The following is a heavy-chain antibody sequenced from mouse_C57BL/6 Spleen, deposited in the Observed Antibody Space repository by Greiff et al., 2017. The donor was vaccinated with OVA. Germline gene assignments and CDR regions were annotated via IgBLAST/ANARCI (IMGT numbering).Heavy chain of an antibody. V-gene: IGHV1-5*01. CDR2: IYPGNSDT. Sequence: VTLKESGTVLARPGASVKMSCKTSGYTFTSYWMHWVKQRPGQGLEWIGAIYPGNSDTSYNQKFKGNANLTAVTSASTAYMELSSLTNEDSAVYYCTREKGGGLTWCAYWGQGTLVTVSA. CDR1: GYTFTSYW. CDR3: TREKGGGLTWCAY. J-gene: IGHJ3*01.